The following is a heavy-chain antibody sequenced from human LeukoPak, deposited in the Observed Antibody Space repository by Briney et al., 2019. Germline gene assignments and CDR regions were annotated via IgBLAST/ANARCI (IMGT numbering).Heavy chain of an antibody. J-gene: IGHJ3*02. Sequence: GESLKISCKVSGYSFATYWIGWVRQMPGKGLEWMGIIYPGDSDTRYSPSFQGQVTISADKSISTAYLQWSSLKASDTAMYYCARHGYGDLDAFDIWGQGTMVTVSS. CDR3: ARHGYGDLDAFDI. V-gene: IGHV5-51*01. D-gene: IGHD4-17*01. CDR2: IYPGDSDT. CDR1: GYSFATYW.